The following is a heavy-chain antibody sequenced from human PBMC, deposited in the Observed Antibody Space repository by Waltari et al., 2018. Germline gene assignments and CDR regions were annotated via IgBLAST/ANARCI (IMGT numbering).Heavy chain of an antibody. V-gene: IGHV1-46*01. J-gene: IGHJ3*02. CDR1: GGTFIAYF. CDR3: ARSIGVVGRVGFEI. Sequence: QVHLVQSGAEVKKPGASVKVSFPAPGGTFIAYFLHWVRQAPGQGLEGVGVIDPSGGRTSYAQKFQGRVTMTGDTSTRNVYMDLSSLTSEDTAVYYCARSIGVVGRVGFEIWGPGTMVTVSS. D-gene: IGHD6-13*01. CDR2: IDPSGGRT.